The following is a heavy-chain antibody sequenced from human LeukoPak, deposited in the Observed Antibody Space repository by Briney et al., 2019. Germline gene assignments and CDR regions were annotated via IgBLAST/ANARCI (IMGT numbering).Heavy chain of an antibody. D-gene: IGHD3-16*01. CDR3: ARGRGSPYYFDC. J-gene: IGHJ4*02. CDR1: GFTFSNYA. CDR2: ISTSGDST. Sequence: GESLRLSCAASGFTFSNYAMTWVRQAPGKGLEWVSSISTSGDSTAYAASVKGRFTISRDNSKNTPCLQLNSLRAEDTAVYYCARGRGSPYYFDCWGQGTLVTVSS. V-gene: IGHV3-23*01.